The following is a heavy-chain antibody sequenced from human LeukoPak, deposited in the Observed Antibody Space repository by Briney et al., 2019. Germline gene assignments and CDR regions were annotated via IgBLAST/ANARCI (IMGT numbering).Heavy chain of an antibody. Sequence: PGGSLRLSCAASGFTFSSYWMHWARQAPGKGLVWVSRINRDESSTSYADSVKGRFTISRDNAKNTLYLQMNSLRAEDTAVYYCASHYSNRVDFWGQGTLVTVS. V-gene: IGHV3-74*01. J-gene: IGHJ4*02. D-gene: IGHD4-11*01. CDR1: GFTFSSYW. CDR2: INRDESST. CDR3: ASHYSNRVDF.